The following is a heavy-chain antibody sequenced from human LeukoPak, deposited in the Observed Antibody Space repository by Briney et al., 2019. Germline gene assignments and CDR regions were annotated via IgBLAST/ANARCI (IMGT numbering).Heavy chain of an antibody. CDR2: IIPILGIA. J-gene: IGHJ4*02. CDR1: GGTFSSYT. V-gene: IGHV1-69*02. CDR3: ARSYGSGSSFDY. D-gene: IGHD3-10*01. Sequence: ASVKVSCKASGGTFSSYTISWVRQAPGQGLEWMGRIIPILGIANYAQKFQGRVTITADKSTSTAYMELSSLRSEDTAVYYCARSYGSGSSFDYWGQGILVTVSS.